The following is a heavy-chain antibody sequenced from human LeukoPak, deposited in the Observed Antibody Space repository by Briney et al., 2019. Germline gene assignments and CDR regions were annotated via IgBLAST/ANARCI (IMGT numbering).Heavy chain of an antibody. D-gene: IGHD6-19*01. CDR1: GFTFGDYG. CDR2: INWNGGST. CDR3: ARGTSSGWYDGGDY. J-gene: IGHJ4*02. Sequence: GGSLRLSCAASGFTFGDYGMSWVRQAPGKGLEWVFGINWNGGSTGYADYVKGRFTISRDNAKNSLYLQMNSLRAEDTALYYCARGTSSGWYDGGDYWGQGTLVTVSS. V-gene: IGHV3-20*04.